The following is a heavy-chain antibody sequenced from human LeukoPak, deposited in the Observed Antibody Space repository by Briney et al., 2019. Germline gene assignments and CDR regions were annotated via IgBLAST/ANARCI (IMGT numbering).Heavy chain of an antibody. D-gene: IGHD1-26*01. Sequence: GASVKVSCKASGYTFTSYDINWVRQATGQGLEWMGWMNPNSGNTGYAQKFQGRVTMTEDTSTDTAYMELSSLRSEDTAVYYCAINGVGATNWFDPWGQGTLVTVSS. CDR1: GYTFTSYD. CDR3: AINGVGATNWFDP. V-gene: IGHV1-8*01. CDR2: MNPNSGNT. J-gene: IGHJ5*02.